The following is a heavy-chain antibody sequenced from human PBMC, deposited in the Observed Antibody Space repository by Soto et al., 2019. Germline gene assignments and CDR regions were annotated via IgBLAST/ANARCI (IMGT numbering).Heavy chain of an antibody. CDR3: TTDQIWFGELSRAYYFDY. D-gene: IGHD3-10*01. CDR2: IKSKTDGGTT. Sequence: GGSLRLSCAASGFTFSNAWMSWVRQAPGKGLEWVGRIKSKTDGGTTDYAAPVKGRFTISRDDSKNTLYLQMNSLKTEDTAVYYCTTDQIWFGELSRAYYFDYWGQGTLVTVSS. J-gene: IGHJ4*02. CDR1: GFTFSNAW. V-gene: IGHV3-15*01.